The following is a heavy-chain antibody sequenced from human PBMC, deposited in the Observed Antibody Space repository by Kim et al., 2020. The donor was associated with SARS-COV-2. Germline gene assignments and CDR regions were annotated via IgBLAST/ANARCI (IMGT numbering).Heavy chain of an antibody. CDR3: ARRMALSAMDY. V-gene: IGHV3-48*02. J-gene: IGHJ4*02. Sequence: ADSVKGLFTVSRDDGKNSVFLQMNSLRDEDTALYYCARRMALSAMDYWGQGTLVTVSS. D-gene: IGHD2-8*01.